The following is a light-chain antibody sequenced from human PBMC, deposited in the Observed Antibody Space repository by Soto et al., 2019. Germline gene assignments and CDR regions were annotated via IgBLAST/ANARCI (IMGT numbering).Light chain of an antibody. CDR3: QQRSNWPRT. CDR2: DAS. V-gene: IGKV3-11*01. CDR1: QSVSSY. J-gene: IGKJ2*01. Sequence: EIVLTQSPATLSLSPGERATLSFRASQSVSSYLAWYQQKPGQAPRLLIYDASNMATGIPARFSGSGSGTDFTLTISSLEPEDFAVYYCQQRSNWPRTFGQGTKLEIK.